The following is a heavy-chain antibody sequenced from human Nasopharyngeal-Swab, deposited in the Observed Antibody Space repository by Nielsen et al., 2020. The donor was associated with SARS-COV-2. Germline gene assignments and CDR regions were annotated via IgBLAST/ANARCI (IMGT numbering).Heavy chain of an antibody. V-gene: IGHV4-39*01. CDR2: IYYSGST. CDR1: GGSISSSSYY. D-gene: IGHD6-19*01. J-gene: IGHJ4*02. Sequence: GSLRLSCTVSGGSISSSSYYWGWIRQPPGKGLEWIGSIYYSGSTYYNPSLKSRVTISVDTSKNQFSLKLSSVTAADTAVYYCARQAATVAGTLWYYWGQGTLVTVSS. CDR3: ARQAATVAGTLWYY.